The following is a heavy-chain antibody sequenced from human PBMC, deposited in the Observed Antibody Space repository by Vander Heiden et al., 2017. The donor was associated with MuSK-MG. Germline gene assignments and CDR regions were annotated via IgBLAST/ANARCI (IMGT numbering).Heavy chain of an antibody. Sequence: EVQLLESGGDLVQPGGSLRLSCAASGFIFRSPAMSWVRQAPGEGLEWVSSISRDGKTTNYAYSVKGRFTISRDISKNTLYLQMNSLRAEDTAVYYCAKEIRPNDSWGHGTLVTVSS. J-gene: IGHJ5*01. CDR1: GFIFRSPA. CDR3: AKEIRPNDS. D-gene: IGHD3-16*01. V-gene: IGHV3-23*01. CDR2: ISRDGKTT.